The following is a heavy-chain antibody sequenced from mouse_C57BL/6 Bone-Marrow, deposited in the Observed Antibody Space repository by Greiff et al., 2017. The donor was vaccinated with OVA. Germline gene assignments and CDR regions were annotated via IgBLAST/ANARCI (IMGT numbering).Heavy chain of an antibody. CDR1: GYAFTNYL. CDR3: ARSPYGNYPPWFAY. Sequence: VQLQQSGAELVRPGTSVKVSCKASGYAFTNYLIEWVKQRPGQGLEWIGVINPGSGGTNYNEKFKGKATLTVDTSTSTAYMQLSSLTSEDSAVYFCARSPYGNYPPWFAYWGQGTLVTVSA. D-gene: IGHD2-1*01. J-gene: IGHJ3*01. CDR2: INPGSGGT. V-gene: IGHV1-54*01.